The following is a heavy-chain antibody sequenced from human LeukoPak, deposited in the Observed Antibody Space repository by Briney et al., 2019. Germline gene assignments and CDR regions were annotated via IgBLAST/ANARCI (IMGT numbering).Heavy chain of an antibody. V-gene: IGHV7-4-1*02. CDR1: GGTFSSYA. D-gene: IGHD3-22*01. CDR2: INTNTGNP. J-gene: IGHJ6*02. Sequence: ASVKVSCKASGGTFSSYAISWVRQAPGQGLEWMGWINTNTGNPTYAQGFTGRFVFSLDTSVSTAYLQISSLKAEDTAVYYCARVGGYLLYYYYYYGMDVWGQGTTVTVSS. CDR3: ARVGGYLLYYYYYYGMDV.